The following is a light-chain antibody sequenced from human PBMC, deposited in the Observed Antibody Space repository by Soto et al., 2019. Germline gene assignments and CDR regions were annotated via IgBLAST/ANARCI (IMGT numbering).Light chain of an antibody. CDR2: EVS. V-gene: IGLV2-18*02. Sequence: QSALTQPPSVSGSPGQSVTISCTGTSSDVGSYNRVSWYQQPPGTAPKLMISEVSNRPSGVPDRFSGSKSGNTASLTISGLHAEDEADYYCSSYTSSSTYVFGTGTKVTVL. CDR1: SSDVGSYNR. CDR3: SSYTSSSTYV. J-gene: IGLJ1*01.